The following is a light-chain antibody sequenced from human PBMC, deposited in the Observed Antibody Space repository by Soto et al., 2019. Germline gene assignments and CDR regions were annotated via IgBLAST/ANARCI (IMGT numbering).Light chain of an antibody. J-gene: IGLJ2*01. CDR2: STD. V-gene: IGLV7-43*01. CDR3: SSYAVTNALV. CDR1: TGAVTSGHH. Sequence: QAVVTQESSLTVSPGGTVTLTCASSTGAVTSGHHPHWLQQKPGQAPRTVIYSTDNKQDWTPARFSGSLLGGKAALTVSGVQPEDEADYYCSSYAVTNALVFGGGTKLTVL.